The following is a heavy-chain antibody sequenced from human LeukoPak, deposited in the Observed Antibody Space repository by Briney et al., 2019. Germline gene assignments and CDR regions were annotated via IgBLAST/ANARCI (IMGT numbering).Heavy chain of an antibody. Sequence: GGSLQISCKGSGYNFTSYWIGGGRQLPGKGREGMGIIYPGDSDTRYSPSFQGQVTISADKSISTAYLQWSSLKASDTAMYYCARLTAMVTSFDYWGQGTLVTVSS. CDR3: ARLTAMVTSFDY. CDR2: IYPGDSDT. CDR1: GYNFTSYW. J-gene: IGHJ4*02. V-gene: IGHV5-51*01. D-gene: IGHD5-18*01.